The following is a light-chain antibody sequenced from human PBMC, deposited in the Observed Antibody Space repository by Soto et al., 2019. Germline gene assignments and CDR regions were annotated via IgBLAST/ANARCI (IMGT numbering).Light chain of an antibody. CDR3: SSFTSISTLGYV. V-gene: IGLV2-14*01. J-gene: IGLJ1*01. CDR2: EVR. CDR1: SSDLGDYNY. Sequence: QSVLTQPASVSGSPGQSITISCTGTSSDLGDYNYVSWYQQQPGKAPKLIIYEVRNRPSGVSIRFSGSKSGDTASLTISGLQAEDEADYFCSSFTSISTLGYVFGSGTKV.